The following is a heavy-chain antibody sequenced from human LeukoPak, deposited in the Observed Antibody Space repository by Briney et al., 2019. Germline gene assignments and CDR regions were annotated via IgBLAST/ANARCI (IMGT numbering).Heavy chain of an antibody. CDR1: GFTFSNAW. CDR3: STLTSRGLSDS. CDR2: IKSKTDGGTT. D-gene: IGHD1-20*01. V-gene: IGHV3-15*01. Sequence: GGSLRLSCAVSGFTFSNAWMSWVRQAPGKGLEWVGRIKSKTDGGTTDYAAPVKGRFTISKDDSKNTLYLQMNSLKSEDTAVYYCSTLTSRGLSDSWGQGTLVTVSS. J-gene: IGHJ4*02.